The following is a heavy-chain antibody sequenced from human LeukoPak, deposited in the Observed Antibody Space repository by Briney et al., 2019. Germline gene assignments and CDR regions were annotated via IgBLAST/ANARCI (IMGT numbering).Heavy chain of an antibody. CDR3: ARDGVAGYVYFQH. V-gene: IGHV4-59*01. Sequence: SETLSLTCTVSGGSISSYYWSWIRQPPGKGPEWIGYIYYSGSTNYNPSLKSRVTISVDTSKNQFSLKLSSVTAADTAVYYCARDGVAGYVYFQHWGQGTLVTVSS. J-gene: IGHJ1*01. CDR2: IYYSGST. CDR1: GGSISSYY. D-gene: IGHD6-19*01.